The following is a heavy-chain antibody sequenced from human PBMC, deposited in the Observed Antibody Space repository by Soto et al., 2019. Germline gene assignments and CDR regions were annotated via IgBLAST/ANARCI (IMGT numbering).Heavy chain of an antibody. J-gene: IGHJ4*02. CDR1: GDSISTFY. D-gene: IGHD3-22*01. CDR3: ARVRTVRNYGDYSSDYFYFFDY. Sequence: SETLSLTCTVSGDSISTFYWGWMRQSPGKELEWIGYVYYTGSTNYNPSLKSRVTISVDRSKNQFSLKLTSANAADTAVYYCARVRTVRNYGDYSSDYFYFFDYWGQGTQVTVSS. V-gene: IGHV4-59*01. CDR2: VYYTGST.